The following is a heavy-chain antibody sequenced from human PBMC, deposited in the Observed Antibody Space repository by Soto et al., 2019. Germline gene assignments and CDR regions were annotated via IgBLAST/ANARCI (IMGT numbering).Heavy chain of an antibody. CDR3: ARRSDSAYEYFYY. Sequence: LQISCKGSGYSFATSWIGWVRQTPGKGLEWMGIIYPGDSDTRYSPSFQGQVTISADKSIGTAYLQWSSLKASDTAMYYCARRSDSAYEYFYYWGQGTQVTVSS. CDR1: GYSFATSW. V-gene: IGHV5-51*01. D-gene: IGHD5-12*01. CDR2: IYPGDSDT. J-gene: IGHJ4*02.